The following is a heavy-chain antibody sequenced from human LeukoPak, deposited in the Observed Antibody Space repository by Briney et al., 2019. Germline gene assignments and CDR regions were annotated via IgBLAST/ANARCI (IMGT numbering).Heavy chain of an antibody. CDR2: INAGNGNT. D-gene: IGHD6-19*01. CDR3: ARDMSSGWSFDY. J-gene: IGHJ4*02. Sequence: ASVKVSCKASGYTFTSYAMHWVRQAPGQRLEWMGWINAGNGNTKYSQKLQGGVTITRDTSASTAYMELSSLRSEDTSIYYCARDMSSGWSFDYWGQGTLVTVSS. CDR1: GYTFTSYA. V-gene: IGHV1-3*01.